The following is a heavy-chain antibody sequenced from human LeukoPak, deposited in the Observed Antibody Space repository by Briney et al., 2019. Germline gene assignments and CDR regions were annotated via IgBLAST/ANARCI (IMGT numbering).Heavy chain of an antibody. CDR3: AREDASSSDY. Sequence: PGGSLRLSCAASGFTFDDYGMSWVRHAPGKGLEWVSYISSSGRTIYYADSVKGRFTISRDNAKNSLYLQMNSLRADDTAVYYCAREDASSSDYWGQGTLVTVSS. V-gene: IGHV3-48*03. CDR1: GFTFDDYG. J-gene: IGHJ4*02. D-gene: IGHD6-13*01. CDR2: ISSSGRTI.